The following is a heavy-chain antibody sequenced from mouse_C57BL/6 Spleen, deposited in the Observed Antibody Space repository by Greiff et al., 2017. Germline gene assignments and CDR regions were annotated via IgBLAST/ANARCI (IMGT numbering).Heavy chain of an antibody. Sequence: QVQLQQPGAELVKPGASVKMSCKASGYTFTSYWITWVKQRPGQGLEWIGDIYHGSGSTNYNEKFKSKATLTVDTSSSTAYMQLSSLTSEDSAVYYCARIGDYDEGGYFDYWGQGTTLTVSS. CDR2: IYHGSGST. CDR3: ARIGDYDEGGYFDY. J-gene: IGHJ2*01. V-gene: IGHV1-55*01. CDR1: GYTFTSYW. D-gene: IGHD2-4*01.